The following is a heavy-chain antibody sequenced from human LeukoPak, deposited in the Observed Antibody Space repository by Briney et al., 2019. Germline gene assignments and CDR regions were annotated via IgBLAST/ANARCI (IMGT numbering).Heavy chain of an antibody. D-gene: IGHD2-2*02. CDR1: GFTFSSYA. Sequence: GGSLRLSCAASGFTFSSYAMHWVRQAPGKGLEWVAVISYDGSNKYYADSVKGRFTISRDNSKNTLYLQMNSLRAEDTAVYYCARGGRSRWDIVVVPAAIYTPRVAFDIWGQGTMVTVSS. CDR3: ARGGRSRWDIVVVPAAIYTPRVAFDI. J-gene: IGHJ3*02. V-gene: IGHV3-30-3*01. CDR2: ISYDGSNK.